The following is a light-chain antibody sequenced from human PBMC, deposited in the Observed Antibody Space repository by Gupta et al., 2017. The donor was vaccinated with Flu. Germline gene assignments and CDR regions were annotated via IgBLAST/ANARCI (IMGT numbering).Light chain of an antibody. J-gene: IGLJ3*02. CDR1: KLGDKY. CDR2: QHY. V-gene: IGLV3-1*01. CDR3: QAWDSGSACWV. Sequence: SYELTQSPSVSVSPGQTASITCSGDKLGDKYASWYQQKPGQSPVLVIYQHYKRPSGIPERFSGSFSGNTATLTISGTQAVDEADYYCQAWDSGSACWVFGGGTKLTVL.